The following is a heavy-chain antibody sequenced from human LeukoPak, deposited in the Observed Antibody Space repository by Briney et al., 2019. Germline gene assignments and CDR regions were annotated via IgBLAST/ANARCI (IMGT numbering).Heavy chain of an antibody. D-gene: IGHD3-9*01. CDR3: VRATHYDILTGYLGPNWFDP. J-gene: IGHJ5*02. CDR2: IYSGGST. Sequence: GGSLRLSCAASGFTVSSNYMSWVRQAPGKGLEWVSVIYSGGSTYYADSVKGRFTISRDNSKNTLYLQMNSLRAEDTAVYYCVRATHYDILTGYLGPNWFDPWGQGTLVTVSS. V-gene: IGHV3-66*01. CDR1: GFTVSSNY.